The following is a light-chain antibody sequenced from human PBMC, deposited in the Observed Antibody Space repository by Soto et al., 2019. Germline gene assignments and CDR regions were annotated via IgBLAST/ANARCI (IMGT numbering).Light chain of an antibody. V-gene: IGKV1-33*01. Sequence: DIQMTQSPSSLSASVGDRVTITCQAIHDISNYLNWYQQKPGKAPKLLIYDASNVETGVPSRFSGSGSGTDYTLTISSLQPEDVATYYRQQYENRPPTFGGGTRVQIK. J-gene: IGKJ4*01. CDR1: HDISNY. CDR3: QQYENRPPT. CDR2: DAS.